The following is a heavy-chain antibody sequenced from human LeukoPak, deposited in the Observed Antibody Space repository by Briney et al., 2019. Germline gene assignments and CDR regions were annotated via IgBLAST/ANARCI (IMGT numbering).Heavy chain of an antibody. D-gene: IGHD3-9*01. V-gene: IGHV3-7*01. J-gene: IGHJ6*02. CDR2: IKRDGTEK. Sequence: PGGSLRLSCAASTFTFNTYWMSWVRQAPGKGLEWVATIKRDGTEKYYVDPVKGRFTISRDNAEKSLYLQMNTLRVEDTAVYYCTRDLMDYDVSTGLHHYYMDVWGQGTTVTVSS. CDR1: TFTFNTYW. CDR3: TRDLMDYDVSTGLHHYYMDV.